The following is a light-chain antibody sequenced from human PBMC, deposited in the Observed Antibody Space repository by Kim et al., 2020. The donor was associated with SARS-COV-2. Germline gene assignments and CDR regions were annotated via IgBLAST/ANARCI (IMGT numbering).Light chain of an antibody. Sequence: SPGESATRSCSASQSGSSTNLAWYQQRSGQAPRLLIYGASTRATGIPDRFSGSGSGTDFTLTISRLEPEDFAVYYCQQYDSSPRTFGQGTKVDIK. V-gene: IGKV3-20*01. CDR3: QQYDSSPRT. J-gene: IGKJ1*01. CDR1: QSGSSTN. CDR2: GAS.